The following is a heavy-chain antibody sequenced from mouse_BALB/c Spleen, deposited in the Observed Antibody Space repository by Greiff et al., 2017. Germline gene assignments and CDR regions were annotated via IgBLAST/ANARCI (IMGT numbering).Heavy chain of an antibody. Sequence: VQLQQSGAELMKPGASVKISCKATGYTFSSYWIEWVKQRPGHGLEWIGEILPGSGRTNYNEKFKGKATFTADTSSNTAYMQLSSLTSEDSAVYYCARVYGSSPNWYFDVWGAGTTVTVSS. V-gene: IGHV1-9*01. CDR2: ILPGSGRT. D-gene: IGHD1-1*01. J-gene: IGHJ1*01. CDR1: GYTFSSYW. CDR3: ARVYGSSPNWYFDV.